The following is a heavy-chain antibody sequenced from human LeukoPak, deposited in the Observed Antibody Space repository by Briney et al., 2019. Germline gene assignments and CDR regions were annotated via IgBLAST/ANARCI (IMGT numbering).Heavy chain of an antibody. CDR3: ARAIVGATADY. CDR2: INSDGSST. Sequence: GGSLRLSCAASGFTFSSHWMHWVRQAPGKGLVWVSRINSDGSSTSYADSVKGRFTISRDNAKNTLYLQMNSLRAEDTAVYYCARAIVGATADYWGQGTLVTVSS. D-gene: IGHD1-26*01. CDR1: GFTFSSHW. V-gene: IGHV3-74*01. J-gene: IGHJ4*02.